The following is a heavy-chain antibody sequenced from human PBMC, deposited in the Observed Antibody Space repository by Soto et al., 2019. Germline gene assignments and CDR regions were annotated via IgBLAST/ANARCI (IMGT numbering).Heavy chain of an antibody. CDR2: VFHIGMT. Sequence: QMHLQESGPRLVKPSGTLSLTCSVSGGSIRSAIWWSWVRQSPGKGLEWIGEVFHIGMTNYNPSLKSRVTMSVDKSSNQFSLKLTSVTAADTAVYYCASSPYNWNLLMIYWGRGTLVTVSS. CDR3: ASSPYNWNLLMIY. V-gene: IGHV4-4*02. J-gene: IGHJ4*02. D-gene: IGHD1-1*01. CDR1: GGSIRSAIW.